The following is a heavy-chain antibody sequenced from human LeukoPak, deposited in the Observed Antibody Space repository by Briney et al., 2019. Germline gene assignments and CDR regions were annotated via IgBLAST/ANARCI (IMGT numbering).Heavy chain of an antibody. CDR2: ISGSGGST. V-gene: IGHV3-23*01. CDR3: AKNYVHRVHY. CDR1: GFTFSSYA. Sequence: GGSLRLSCGPSGFTFSSYAMMWVRQAPGRGLEGVSAISGSGGSTYYADSVKGPFTLSRDKSKNTLYLQMNSLRAEDTAVYYCAKNYVHRVHYWGQGTLLTDSS. J-gene: IGHJ4*02. D-gene: IGHD3-16*01.